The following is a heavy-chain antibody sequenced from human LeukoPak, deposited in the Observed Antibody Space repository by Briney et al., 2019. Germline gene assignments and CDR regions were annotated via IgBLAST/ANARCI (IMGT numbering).Heavy chain of an antibody. CDR1: GFTFSTYR. V-gene: IGHV3-7*01. Sequence: PGGSLRLSCAASGFTFSTYRMSWVRQAPGKGLEWVANIKQDGSEKDYVDSVKGRFTISRDNAKNSLYLQMNSLRAEDTAVYYCARDKFDIVVVTAIYYYYMDVWGKGTTVTVSS. J-gene: IGHJ6*03. CDR3: ARDKFDIVVVTAIYYYYMDV. CDR2: IKQDGSEK. D-gene: IGHD2-21*02.